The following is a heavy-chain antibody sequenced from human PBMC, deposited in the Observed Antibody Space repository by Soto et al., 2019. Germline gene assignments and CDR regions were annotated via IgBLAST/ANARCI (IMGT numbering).Heavy chain of an antibody. CDR1: VFTFSILA. Sequence: PRGSLRVSCATSVFTFSILAMWWVGQAPGKGLEWVSVIDYTGGTTYYTDSVKGRFIISRDNSKKILYLQMNSLRTEDTAIYYCAKDATRTSGRYYFDYWGRGAMVTVSS. D-gene: IGHD6-19*01. CDR2: IDYTGGTT. CDR3: AKDATRTSGRYYFDY. J-gene: IGHJ4*02. V-gene: IGHV3-23*01.